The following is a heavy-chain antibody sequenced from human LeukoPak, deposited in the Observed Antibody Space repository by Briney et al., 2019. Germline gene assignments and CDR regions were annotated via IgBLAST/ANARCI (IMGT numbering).Heavy chain of an antibody. CDR3: ARPARDFWSGYYINWFDP. V-gene: IGHV4-34*01. CDR2: INHSGST. Sequence: SETLSLTCAVYGGSFSGYYWSWIRQPPGKGLEWIGEINHSGSTNYNPSLKSRVTISVDTSKNQSSLKLSSVTAADTAVYYCARPARDFWSGYYINWFDPWGQGTLVTVSS. J-gene: IGHJ5*02. CDR1: GGSFSGYY. D-gene: IGHD3-3*01.